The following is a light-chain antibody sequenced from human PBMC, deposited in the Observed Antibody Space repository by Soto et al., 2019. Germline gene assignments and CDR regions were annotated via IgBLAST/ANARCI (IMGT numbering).Light chain of an antibody. CDR3: QQSNNWPLT. Sequence: EVVMTLSLATLSVSPGSSDTPSCMAIQSVSSNLAWYQQKPGQAPRLIIYGESTRATGIPAKFSGRGSGTEFTLTISSLQSEELAVYYCQQSNNWPLTFGARGTGDI. J-gene: IGKJ4*02. CDR1: QSVSSN. CDR2: GES. V-gene: IGKV3-15*01.